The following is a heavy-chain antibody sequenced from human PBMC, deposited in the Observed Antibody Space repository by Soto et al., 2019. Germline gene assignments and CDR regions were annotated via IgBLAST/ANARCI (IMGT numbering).Heavy chain of an antibody. CDR1: GGSISSGGYY. D-gene: IGHD5-12*01. J-gene: IGHJ5*02. V-gene: IGHV4-31*03. Sequence: QVQLQESVPGLVKPSQTLSLTCTASGGSISSGGYYWSCIRQHPGKGVKWIGYIYYSGSTYYNPSLKSRVTISVDTSKNQCSVKLSSVTAADTAVYYCARVATRRVSDHWGQGTLVTVSS. CDR2: IYYSGST. CDR3: ARVATRRVSDH.